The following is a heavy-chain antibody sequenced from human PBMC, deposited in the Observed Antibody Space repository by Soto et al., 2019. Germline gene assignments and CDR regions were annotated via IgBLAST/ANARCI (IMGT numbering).Heavy chain of an antibody. CDR3: AKGFWSGRLYYGLDV. CDR1: GYSFTTYW. Sequence: GESLKISCNGSGYSFTTYWISWVRQMPGKGLEWMGRIDPSDSYTNYSPSFQGHVTISADKSISTAYLQWSSLKASDTAVYYCAKGFWSGRLYYGLDVWGQGTTVTVSS. D-gene: IGHD3-3*01. CDR2: IDPSDSYT. J-gene: IGHJ6*02. V-gene: IGHV5-10-1*01.